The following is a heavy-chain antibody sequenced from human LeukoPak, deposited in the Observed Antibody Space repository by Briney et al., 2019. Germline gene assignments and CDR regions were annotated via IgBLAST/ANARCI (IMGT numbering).Heavy chain of an antibody. CDR2: ISSSSSSI. D-gene: IGHD6-19*01. J-gene: IGHJ4*02. CDR1: GGSISSSSYW. Sequence: ASETLSLTCTVSGGSISSSSYWWGWIRQAPGKGPEWLSYISSSSSSIYYADSVKGRFTISRDNAKNSLDLQMNSLRDEDTAVYYCAREGGPVAGTRVYWGQGTLVTVSS. CDR3: AREGGPVAGTRVY. V-gene: IGHV3-48*02.